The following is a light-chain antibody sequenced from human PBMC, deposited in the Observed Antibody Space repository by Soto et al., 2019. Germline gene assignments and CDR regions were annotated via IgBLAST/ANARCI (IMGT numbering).Light chain of an antibody. Sequence: DIQLTQCPSFLSASVGDRVTISCRASQGISDYLAWYQQKPGKAPKLLIYAASTLQSGVPSRFSGSASGTEFTLTISSLQPEDFATYFCQQFNAYPLTFGGGTMVEIK. J-gene: IGKJ4*01. CDR2: AAS. CDR3: QQFNAYPLT. CDR1: QGISDY. V-gene: IGKV1-9*01.